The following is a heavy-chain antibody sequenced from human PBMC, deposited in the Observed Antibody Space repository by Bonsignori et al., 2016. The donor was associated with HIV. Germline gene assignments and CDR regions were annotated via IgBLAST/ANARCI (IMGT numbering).Heavy chain of an antibody. Sequence: WIRQPPGKGLEWVSAISGSGGSTYYADSVKGRFTISRDNSKNTLYLQMNSLRAEDTAVYYCAKVDLCSGGSCYHFYYYYYMDVWGKGTTVTVSS. CDR2: ISGSGGST. J-gene: IGHJ6*03. V-gene: IGHV3-23*01. D-gene: IGHD2-15*01. CDR3: AKVDLCSGGSCYHFYYYYYMDV.